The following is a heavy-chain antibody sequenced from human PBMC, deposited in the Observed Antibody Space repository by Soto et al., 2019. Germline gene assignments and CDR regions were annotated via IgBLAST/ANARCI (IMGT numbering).Heavy chain of an antibody. CDR3: ARDGMGYSYGTDY. D-gene: IGHD5-18*01. J-gene: IGHJ4*02. CDR1: GFTFSSYA. Sequence: GGSLRLSCAASGFTFSSYAMSWVRQAPGKGLEWVSAISGSGGSTYYADSVKGRFTISRDNSKNTLYLQMSSLRTEDTAFYYCARDGMGYSYGTDYWGQGTVVTVSS. CDR2: ISGSGGST. V-gene: IGHV3-23*01.